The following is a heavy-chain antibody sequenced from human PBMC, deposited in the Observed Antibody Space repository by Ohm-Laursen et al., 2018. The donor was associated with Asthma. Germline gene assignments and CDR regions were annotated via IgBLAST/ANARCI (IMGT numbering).Heavy chain of an antibody. CDR1: GYTFTGYY. V-gene: IGHV1-2*06. J-gene: IGHJ4*02. CDR3: ARIDYGGNSGTLDY. D-gene: IGHD4-23*01. CDR2: INPNSGGT. Sequence: ASVKVSCKVSGYTFTGYYMHWVRQAPGQGLEWMGRINPNSGGTNYAQKFQGRVTMTRDTSISTAYMELSSLRSEDTAVYYCARIDYGGNSGTLDYWGQGTLVTVSS.